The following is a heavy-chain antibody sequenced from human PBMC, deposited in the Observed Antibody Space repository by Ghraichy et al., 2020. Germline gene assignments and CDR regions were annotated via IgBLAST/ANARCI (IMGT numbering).Heavy chain of an antibody. J-gene: IGHJ6*02. CDR3: AKKSDIVVVPAARYYYYGMDV. D-gene: IGHD2-2*01. CDR1: GFTFSSYG. Sequence: GGSLRLSCAASGFTFSSYGMHWVRQAPGKGLEWVAFIRYDGRNKYYADSVKGRFTISRDNSKNTLYLQMNSLRAEDTAVYYCAKKSDIVVVPAARYYYYGMDVWGQGTTVTVSS. V-gene: IGHV3-30*02. CDR2: IRYDGRNK.